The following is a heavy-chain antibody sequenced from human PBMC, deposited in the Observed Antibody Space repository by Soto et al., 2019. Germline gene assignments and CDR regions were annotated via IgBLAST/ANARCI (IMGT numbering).Heavy chain of an antibody. V-gene: IGHV6-1*01. Sequence: SQTLSLTCAISGDSVSRNSAAWDWIRQSPSRGLEWLGRTYYRSKWYNDYAESVKSRISINPDTSKNQFSLQVNSVTPEDTAVXYCARGGVGGTTLDFFDFWGQGTLVTVS. CDR3: ARGGVGGTTLDFFDF. CDR1: GDSVSRNSAA. CDR2: TYYRSKWYN. D-gene: IGHD1-1*01. J-gene: IGHJ4*02.